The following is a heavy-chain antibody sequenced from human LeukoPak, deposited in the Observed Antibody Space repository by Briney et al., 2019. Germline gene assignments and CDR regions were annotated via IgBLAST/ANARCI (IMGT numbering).Heavy chain of an antibody. D-gene: IGHD2/OR15-2a*01. CDR1: GFTFSSYS. CDR3: ARGEFGDYYYFYMDV. J-gene: IGHJ6*03. Sequence: GESLRLSCAASGFTFSSYSMNWVRQAPGKGLEWVSSITSSNNYIYYGDSVKGRFTISRDDAKNSLFLQMNSLRAEDTATYYCARGEFGDYYYFYMDVWGKGTTVTVSS. V-gene: IGHV3-21*01. CDR2: ITSSNNYI.